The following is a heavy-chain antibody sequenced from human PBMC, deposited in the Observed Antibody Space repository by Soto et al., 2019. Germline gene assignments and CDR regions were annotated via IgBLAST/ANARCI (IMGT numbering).Heavy chain of an antibody. CDR3: AKDPVLRYYYDSSGYYFSGWFDP. CDR1: GFTFSSYG. J-gene: IGHJ5*02. Sequence: PGGSLRLSCAASGFTFSSYGMHWVRQAPGKGLEWVAVISYDGSNKYYADSVKGRFTTSRDNSKNTLYLQMNSLRAEDTAVYYCAKDPVLRYYYDSSGYYFSGWFDPWGQGTLVTVSS. D-gene: IGHD3-22*01. V-gene: IGHV3-30*18. CDR2: ISYDGSNK.